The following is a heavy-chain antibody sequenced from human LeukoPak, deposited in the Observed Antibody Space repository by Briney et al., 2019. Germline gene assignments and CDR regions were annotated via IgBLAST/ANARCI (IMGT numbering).Heavy chain of an antibody. Sequence: SETLSLTCTVSGGSISSGGYYWSWIRQPPGKGLEWIGYIYHSGITYYNPSLKSRVTISVDRSKNQFPLKLSSVTAADTAVYYCARENDRYGRIDYWGQGTQVTVSS. J-gene: IGHJ4*02. V-gene: IGHV4-30-2*01. D-gene: IGHD5-18*01. CDR1: GGSISSGGYY. CDR2: IYHSGIT. CDR3: ARENDRYGRIDY.